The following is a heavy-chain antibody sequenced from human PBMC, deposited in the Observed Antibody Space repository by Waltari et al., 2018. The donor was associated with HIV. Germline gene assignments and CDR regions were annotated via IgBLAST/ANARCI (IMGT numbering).Heavy chain of an antibody. CDR3: ARAPYDSGNEYYFDH. D-gene: IGHD3-10*01. Sequence: EVQLVESGGGLVQPGGSLRLSCAASGFTFSNNWMSWVRQAPGKGLEWVANIKRDGSEKYYVDSVKGRFTISRDTAKNSLSLQMNSLRAEDTAVYYCARAPYDSGNEYYFDHWGLGTLVTVSS. J-gene: IGHJ4*02. CDR1: GFTFSNNW. CDR2: IKRDGSEK. V-gene: IGHV3-7*03.